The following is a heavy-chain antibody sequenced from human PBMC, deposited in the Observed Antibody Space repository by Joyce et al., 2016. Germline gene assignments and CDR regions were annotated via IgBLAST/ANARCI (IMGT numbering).Heavy chain of an antibody. Sequence: QLVESGGGVVKPGGSLRLSCEASGSTFSTSSRSWFRQAPGKGLEWGAAISATSCIKFHAETVRGGFTVARDNAKKKLYLQINRLSAEDSAVFYCARGGISYYYAMDVWGQGTTVTVSS. J-gene: IGHJ6*02. V-gene: IGHV3-21*01. CDR2: ISATSCIK. CDR3: ARGGISYYYAMDV. D-gene: IGHD3-16*01. CDR1: GSTFSTSS.